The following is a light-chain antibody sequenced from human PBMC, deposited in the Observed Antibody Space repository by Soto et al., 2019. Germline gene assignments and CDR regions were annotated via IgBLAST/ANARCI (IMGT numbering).Light chain of an antibody. CDR2: GVS. J-gene: IGKJ1*01. CDR1: QTVSSSY. Sequence: EIVVAKSAGTLSLSPVERATLSCRASQTVSSSYFAWYQQKPVQAPRLLVYGVSSRATDVPDRFSGSGSGTDFTLTISRLEPEDFAVYYCQQYTDSRTFGQGTKVDIK. V-gene: IGKV3-20*01. CDR3: QQYTDSRT.